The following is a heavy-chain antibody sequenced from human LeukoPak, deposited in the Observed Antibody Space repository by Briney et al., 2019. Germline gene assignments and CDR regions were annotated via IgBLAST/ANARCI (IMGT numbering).Heavy chain of an antibody. CDR3: ARSEELWSFFDY. D-gene: IGHD5-18*01. CDR2: ISSSSSYI. J-gene: IGHJ4*02. CDR1: GFTFSSYS. Sequence: GGSLRLSCAASGFTFSSYSMNWVRQAPGKGLEWVSSISSSSSYIYYADSVKGRFTISRDNAKNSLYLQMNSLRAEDTAVYYCARSEELWSFFDYWGQGTLVTVSS. V-gene: IGHV3-21*01.